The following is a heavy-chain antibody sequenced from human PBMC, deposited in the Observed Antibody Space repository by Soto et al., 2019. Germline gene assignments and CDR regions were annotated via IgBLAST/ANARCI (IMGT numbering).Heavy chain of an antibody. D-gene: IGHD2-2*01. J-gene: IGHJ6*01. Sequence: RGALGVGCVASAFTFNNFPMHWVRQAPGKGLQWLASITTTSTYKYYADSVKGRFSISRDNAKNSLYLELTNLRSEDTAVYYCAREKCSSTSCNHGMDVWGLGTTVTVSS. CDR1: AFTFNNFP. CDR2: ITTTSTYK. V-gene: IGHV3-21*01. CDR3: AREKCSSTSCNHGMDV.